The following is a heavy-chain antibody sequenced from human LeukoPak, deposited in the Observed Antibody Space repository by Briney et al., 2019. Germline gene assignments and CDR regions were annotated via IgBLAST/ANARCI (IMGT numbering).Heavy chain of an antibody. CDR2: MNPNSGNT. J-gene: IGHJ5*02. Sequence: ASVKVSCRASGYTFTSYDINWVRQATGQGLEWMGWMNPNSGNTGYAQKFQGRVTMTRNTSISTAYMEQSSLRSEDTAVYYCARRVAAAGTDWFDPWGQGTLVTVSS. CDR3: ARRVAAAGTDWFDP. CDR1: GYTFTSYD. V-gene: IGHV1-8*01. D-gene: IGHD6-13*01.